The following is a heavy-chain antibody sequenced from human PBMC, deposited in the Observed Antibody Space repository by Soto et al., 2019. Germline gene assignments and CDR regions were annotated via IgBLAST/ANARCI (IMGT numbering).Heavy chain of an antibody. CDR1: GGTFSSYA. CDR3: ARDSIRASYYYGMDV. V-gene: IGHV1-69*13. J-gene: IGHJ6*02. Sequence: SVKVSCKASGGTFSSYAISWVRQAPGQGLEWMGGIIPIFGTANYAQKFQGRVTITADESTSTAYMELNSLRSEDTAVFYCARDSIRASYYYGMDVWGQGTTVTVSS. D-gene: IGHD3-9*01. CDR2: IIPIFGTA.